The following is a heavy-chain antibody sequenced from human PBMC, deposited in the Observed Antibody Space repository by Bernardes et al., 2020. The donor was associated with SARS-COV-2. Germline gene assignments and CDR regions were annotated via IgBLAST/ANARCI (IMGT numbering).Heavy chain of an antibody. Sequence: WGSLRLSCAASGFTFSSYTMNWVRQAPGKGLEWISSISTSSSYISYSDSVRGRFTISRDNAKNSVSLQMNSLRAEDTAVYYCARVDFSNLYYFDYWGQGTLVTISS. V-gene: IGHV3-21*06. D-gene: IGHD4-4*01. J-gene: IGHJ4*02. CDR1: GFTFSSYT. CDR2: ISTSSSYI. CDR3: ARVDFSNLYYFDY.